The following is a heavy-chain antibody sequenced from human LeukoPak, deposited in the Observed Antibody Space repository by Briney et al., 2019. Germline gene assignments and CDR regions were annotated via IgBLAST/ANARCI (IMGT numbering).Heavy chain of an antibody. CDR3: ASEYSSGWYTFDY. CDR1: GGSISSSSYY. D-gene: IGHD6-19*01. CDR2: IYNSGST. Sequence: SGTLSLSCTVSGGSISSSSYYWGWIRQPPGKGLEWIGNIYNSGSTYYNPSLKSRVTISVDTSKNQFSLKLSSVTAADTAVYYCASEYSSGWYTFDYWGQGTLVTVSS. J-gene: IGHJ4*02. V-gene: IGHV4-39*01.